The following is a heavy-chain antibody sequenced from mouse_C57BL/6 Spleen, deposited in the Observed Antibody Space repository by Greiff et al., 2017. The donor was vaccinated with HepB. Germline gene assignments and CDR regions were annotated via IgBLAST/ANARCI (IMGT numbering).Heavy chain of an antibody. CDR1: GYTFTSYW. V-gene: IGHV1-5*01. D-gene: IGHD2-3*01. CDR3: TREAIYDGYPFDY. J-gene: IGHJ2*01. CDR2: IYPGNSDT. Sequence: EVQLQQSGTVLARPGASVKMSCKTSGYTFTSYWMHWVKQRPGQGLEWIGAIYPGNSDTSYNQKFKGKAKLTAVTSASTAYMELSSLTNEDSAVYYCTREAIYDGYPFDYWGQGTTLTVSS.